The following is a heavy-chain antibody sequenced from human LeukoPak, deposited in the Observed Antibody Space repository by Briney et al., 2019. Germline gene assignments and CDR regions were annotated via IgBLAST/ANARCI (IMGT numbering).Heavy chain of an antibody. CDR2: ISSSGSTI. J-gene: IGHJ4*02. CDR3: AKAVYDSSGYYYGPSGY. D-gene: IGHD3-22*01. CDR1: GFTFSDYY. V-gene: IGHV3-11*01. Sequence: GGSLRLSCAASGFTFSDYYMSWIRQAPGKGLEWVSYISSSGSTIYYADSVKGRFTISRDNSKNTLYLQMNSLRAEDTAVYYCAKAVYDSSGYYYGPSGYWGQGTLVTVSS.